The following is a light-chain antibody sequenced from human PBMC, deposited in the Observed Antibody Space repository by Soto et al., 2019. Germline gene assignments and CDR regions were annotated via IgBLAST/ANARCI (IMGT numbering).Light chain of an antibody. CDR2: DAS. CDR3: QQYGTYLWT. J-gene: IGKJ1*01. V-gene: IGKV1-5*01. CDR1: QSISSW. Sequence: DIQMTQSPSTLSAYVGDRVTITCRARQSISSWLAWYQQKPGKPPKLLIYDASRLESGVPSRFSGGGSGTDFTLTISSLQPDDFATYYCQQYGTYLWTFGQGTKVDIK.